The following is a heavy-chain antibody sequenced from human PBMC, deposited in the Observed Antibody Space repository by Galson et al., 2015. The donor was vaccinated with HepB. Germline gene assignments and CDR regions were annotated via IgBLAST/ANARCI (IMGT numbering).Heavy chain of an antibody. CDR2: INAGNGNT. J-gene: IGHJ4*02. V-gene: IGHV1-3*01. CDR3: ARGLLFGHYDILTGHY. D-gene: IGHD3-9*01. Sequence: SVKVSCKASGYTFTSYAMHWVRQAPGQRLEWMGWINAGNGNTKYSQKFQGRVTITRDTSASTAYMELSSLRSEDTAVYYCARGLLFGHYDILTGHYWGQGTLVTVSS. CDR1: GYTFTSYA.